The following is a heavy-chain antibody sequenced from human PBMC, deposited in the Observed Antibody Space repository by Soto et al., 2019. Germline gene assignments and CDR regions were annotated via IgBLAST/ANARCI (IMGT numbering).Heavy chain of an antibody. CDR2: INPNSGGT. Sequence: GASVKVSCKASGYTFTGYYMHWVRQAPGQGLEWMGWINPNSGGTNYARKFQGRVTMTRDTSTSTAYMELSRLRSGDTAVYYCARDARQYDILTGLDVRGQGTMVTVPS. V-gene: IGHV1-2*02. CDR3: ARDARQYDILTGLDV. D-gene: IGHD3-9*01. CDR1: GYTFTGYY. J-gene: IGHJ6*02.